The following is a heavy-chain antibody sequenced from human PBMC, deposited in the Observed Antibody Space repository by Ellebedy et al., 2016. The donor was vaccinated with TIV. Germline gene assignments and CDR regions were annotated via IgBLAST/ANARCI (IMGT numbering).Heavy chain of an antibody. J-gene: IGHJ4*02. CDR1: GFTSSGYV. Sequence: PGGSLRLSCAASGFTSSGYVMSWVRQAPGKGLDWVASILGSGGSTYYADSVKGRFTISRDNSKNTLYLQLSSLRAEDTAVYYCARDGQQWLVPFDYWGPGTLVTVSS. CDR2: ILGSGGST. D-gene: IGHD6-19*01. V-gene: IGHV3-23*01. CDR3: ARDGQQWLVPFDY.